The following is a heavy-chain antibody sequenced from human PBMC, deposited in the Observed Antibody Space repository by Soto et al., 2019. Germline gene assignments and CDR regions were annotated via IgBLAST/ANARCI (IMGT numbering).Heavy chain of an antibody. D-gene: IGHD3-9*01. Sequence: SETLSLTCTVSGGSISSGGYYWSWIRQHPGKGLEWIGYIYYSGSTYYNPSLKSRVTISVDTSKNQFSLKLSSVTAADTAVYYCARDRRYDILTGYYHNWFDPWGQGTLVTVSS. CDR3: ARDRRYDILTGYYHNWFDP. CDR2: IYYSGST. CDR1: GGSISSGGYY. V-gene: IGHV4-31*03. J-gene: IGHJ5*02.